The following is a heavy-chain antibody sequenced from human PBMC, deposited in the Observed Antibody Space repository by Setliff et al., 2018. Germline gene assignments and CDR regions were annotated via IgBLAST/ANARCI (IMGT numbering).Heavy chain of an antibody. D-gene: IGHD3-3*01. J-gene: IGHJ4*02. V-gene: IGHV4-38-2*01. CDR1: GYSISSGYY. Sequence: PSETLSLTCAVSGYSISSGYYWGWIRQPPGKGLEWIGSIYRSGTTHYNPSLKSRVTMSLDTSKNQFSLKLSSVTAAHTAVYYCARTDDYYNFYAYWGQGTLVTVSS. CDR2: IYRSGTT. CDR3: ARTDDYYNFYAY.